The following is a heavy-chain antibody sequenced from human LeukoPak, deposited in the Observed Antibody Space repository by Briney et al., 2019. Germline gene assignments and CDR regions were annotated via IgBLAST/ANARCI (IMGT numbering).Heavy chain of an antibody. Sequence: SETLSLTCTVSGGSISSYYWSWIRQPPGKGLEWIGCIYYSGSTNYNPSLKSRVTISVDTSKNQFSLKLSSVTAADTAVYYCARDLRDCSSTSCYMDHDAFDIWGQGTMVTVSS. CDR2: IYYSGST. V-gene: IGHV4-59*01. J-gene: IGHJ3*02. D-gene: IGHD2-2*02. CDR3: ARDLRDCSSTSCYMDHDAFDI. CDR1: GGSISSYY.